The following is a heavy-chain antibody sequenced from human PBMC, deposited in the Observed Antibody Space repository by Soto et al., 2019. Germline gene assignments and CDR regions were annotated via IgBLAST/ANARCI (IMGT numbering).Heavy chain of an antibody. CDR1: GFTFSSYG. CDR2: ISYDGSNK. V-gene: IGHV3-30*18. CDR3: AKDRIAAAGTGFLHY. D-gene: IGHD6-13*01. J-gene: IGHJ4*02. Sequence: PGVSLRLSCAASGFTFSSYGMHWVRQAPGKGLEWVAVISYDGSNKYYADSVKGRFTISRDNSKNTLYLQMNSLRAEDTAVYYCAKDRIAAAGTGFLHYWGQGTLVTVSS.